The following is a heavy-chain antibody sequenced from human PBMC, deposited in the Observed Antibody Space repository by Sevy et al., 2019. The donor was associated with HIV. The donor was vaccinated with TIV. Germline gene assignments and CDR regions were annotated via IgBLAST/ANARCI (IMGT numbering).Heavy chain of an antibody. V-gene: IGHV4-59*11. CDR1: GGSITSLY. CDR2: IYYNGHI. J-gene: IGHJ4*02. CDR3: AGENAWGTGYS. Sequence: SETLSLTCTVYGGSITSLYWNWIRQPPGKGLEWVANIYYNGHINYNPSLKSRVTLSLHTSKNQFSLRLSSVTAADTAMYYCAGENAWGTGYSWGQGTLVTVSS. D-gene: IGHD1-26*01.